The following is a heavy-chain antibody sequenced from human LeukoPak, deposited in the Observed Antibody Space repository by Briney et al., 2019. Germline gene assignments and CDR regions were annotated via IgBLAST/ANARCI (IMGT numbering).Heavy chain of an antibody. V-gene: IGHV4-30-2*01. Sequence: SQTLSLTCTVSGGSISSGGYYWTWIRQPPGKGLEWIGDIYHSGSTYYNPSLKSRVTISADRAKNQSSLKLSSVTAADTAAYYCARTPGASYYFDYWGQGTLVTVSS. CDR1: GGSISSGGYY. J-gene: IGHJ4*02. D-gene: IGHD3-10*01. CDR3: ARTPGASYYFDY. CDR2: IYHSGST.